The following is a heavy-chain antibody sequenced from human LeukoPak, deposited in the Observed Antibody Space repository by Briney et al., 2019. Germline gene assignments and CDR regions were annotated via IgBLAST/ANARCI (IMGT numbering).Heavy chain of an antibody. J-gene: IGHJ1*01. V-gene: IGHV4-59*08. Sequence: PSETLSLTCTVSGGSISSCYWSWIRQPPGKGLEWIGYIYYSGSTNYNPSLKSRVTISVDTSKNQFSLKLSSVTAADTAVYYCASGTYYDSSGLYFQHWGQGTLVTVSS. CDR2: IYYSGST. CDR1: GGSISSCY. CDR3: ASGTYYDSSGLYFQH. D-gene: IGHD3-22*01.